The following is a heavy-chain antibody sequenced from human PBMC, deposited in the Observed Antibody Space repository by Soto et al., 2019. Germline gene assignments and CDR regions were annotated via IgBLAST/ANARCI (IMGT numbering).Heavy chain of an antibody. CDR1: GYTLTELS. V-gene: IGHV1-24*01. CDR2: FDPEDGET. Sequence: ASVKVSCKVSGYTLTELSMHWVRQAPGKGLEWMGGFDPEDGETIYAQKFQGRVTMTEDTSTDTAYMELSSLRSEDTAVYYCATYRSIVGAINAFDIWGQGTMVTVSS. D-gene: IGHD1-26*01. J-gene: IGHJ3*02. CDR3: ATYRSIVGAINAFDI.